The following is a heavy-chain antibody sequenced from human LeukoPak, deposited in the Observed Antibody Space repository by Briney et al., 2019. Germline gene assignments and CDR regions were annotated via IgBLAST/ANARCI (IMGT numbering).Heavy chain of an antibody. CDR3: AKDEATSGAGLAS. V-gene: IGHV3-53*01. CDR1: GFTVSGTH. CDR2: MYTGGTT. D-gene: IGHD7-27*01. J-gene: IGHJ4*02. Sequence: GGSLRLSCAASGFTVSGTHMSWVRQAPGQGLEWVSAMYTGGTTYYADSVMGRFTVSRANSRNIVFLHMSSLRVDDTAVYYCAKDEATSGAGLASWGQGTLVTVSS.